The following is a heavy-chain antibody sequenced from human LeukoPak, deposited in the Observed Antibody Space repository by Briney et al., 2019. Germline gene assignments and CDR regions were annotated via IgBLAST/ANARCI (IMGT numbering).Heavy chain of an antibody. V-gene: IGHV4-4*02. Sequence: SETLSLTCAVSGGSISSSNWWSWIRQPPGKGLEWIGEIYHSGSTNYNPSLKSRVTISVDKSKNQFSLKLSSVTAADTAVYYCARDLVSRITMVRGVVDYWGQGTLVTVSS. CDR2: IYHSGST. D-gene: IGHD3-10*01. CDR1: GGSISSSNW. CDR3: ARDLVSRITMVRGVVDY. J-gene: IGHJ4*02.